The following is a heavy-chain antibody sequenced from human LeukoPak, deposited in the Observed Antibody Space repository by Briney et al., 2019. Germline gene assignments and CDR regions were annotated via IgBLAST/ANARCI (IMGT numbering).Heavy chain of an antibody. J-gene: IGHJ4*02. V-gene: IGHV1-2*02. CDR2: INPNSGGT. CDR3: ARDLWANSPDY. D-gene: IGHD3-16*01. Sequence: ASVKVSCKASGYTFTGYYMHWVRQAPGQGLEWMGWINPNSGGTSYAQKFQGRVTMTRDTSISTAYMELSRLRSDDTAVYYCARDLWANSPDYWGQGTLVTVSS. CDR1: GYTFTGYY.